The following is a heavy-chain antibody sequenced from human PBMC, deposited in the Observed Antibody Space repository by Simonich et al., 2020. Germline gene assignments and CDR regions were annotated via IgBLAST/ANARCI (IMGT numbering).Heavy chain of an antibody. D-gene: IGHD6-6*01. CDR3: ARWAYSSSYFDY. CDR2: SYYSGST. V-gene: IGHV4-39*01. CDR1: GGSISSSSYY. Sequence: QLQLQESGPGLVKPSETLSLTCTVSGGSISSSSYYWGWIRQPPGKGLGWIGRSYYSGSTYYNPSLKSRVTISVDTSKNQFSLKLSSVTAADTAVYYCARWAYSSSYFDYWGQGTLVTVSS. J-gene: IGHJ4*02.